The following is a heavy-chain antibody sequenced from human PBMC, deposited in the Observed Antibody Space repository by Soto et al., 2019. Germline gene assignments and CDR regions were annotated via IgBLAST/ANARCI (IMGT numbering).Heavy chain of an antibody. V-gene: IGHV1-69*02. CDR3: ASVLSHAFDI. CDR2: IIPILGIA. Sequence: QVQLVQSGAEVKKPGSSVKVSCKASGGTFSSYTISWVRQAPGQGLEWMGRIIPILGIANYAQKFQGRVTITADNSTSPDYMELSSLRSEDTAVYYCASVLSHAFDIWGQGTMVTVSS. J-gene: IGHJ3*02. D-gene: IGHD2-15*01. CDR1: GGTFSSYT.